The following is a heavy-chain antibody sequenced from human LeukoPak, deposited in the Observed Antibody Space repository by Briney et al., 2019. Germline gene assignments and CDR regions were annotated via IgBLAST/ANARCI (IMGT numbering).Heavy chain of an antibody. CDR1: GGSISSGSYY. CDR2: IYTSGST. J-gene: IGHJ4*02. Sequence: PSETLSLTCTVSGGSISSGSYYWSWIRQPAGKGLEWIGRIYTSGSTNYNPSLKSRVTISVDTSKNQFSLKLSSVTAADTAVYYCASERQAFDYWGQGTLVTVSS. CDR3: ASERQAFDY. V-gene: IGHV4-61*02.